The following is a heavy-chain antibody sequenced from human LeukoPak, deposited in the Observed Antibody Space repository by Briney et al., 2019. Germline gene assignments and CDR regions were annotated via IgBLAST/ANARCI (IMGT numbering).Heavy chain of an antibody. CDR3: ARGTDDSSGYYDY. Sequence: GGSLRLSCAASGFTFSSYDMHWVRQATGKGLEWVSAIGTAGDTYYPGSVKGRFTISRENAKNSLYLQTNSLRAEDTAVYYCARGTDDSSGYYDYWGQGTLVTVSS. J-gene: IGHJ4*02. V-gene: IGHV3-13*01. CDR1: GFTFSSYD. CDR2: IGTAGDT. D-gene: IGHD3-22*01.